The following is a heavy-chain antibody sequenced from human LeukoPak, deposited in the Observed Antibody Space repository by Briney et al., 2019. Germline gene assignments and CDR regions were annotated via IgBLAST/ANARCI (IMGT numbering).Heavy chain of an antibody. Sequence: SVKVSCKASGGTFSSYAISWVRQAPGQGLEWMGGIIPIFGTANYAQKFQGRVTITADESTSTAYMELSSLRSEDTAVYYCARTTYGSGSYYNVSNWFDPWGQGTLVTVSS. CDR2: IIPIFGTA. CDR1: GGTFSSYA. V-gene: IGHV1-69*13. J-gene: IGHJ5*02. D-gene: IGHD3-10*01. CDR3: ARTTYGSGSYYNVSNWFDP.